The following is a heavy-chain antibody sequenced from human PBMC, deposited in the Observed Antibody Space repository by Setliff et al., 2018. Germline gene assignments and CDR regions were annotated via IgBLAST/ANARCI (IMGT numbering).Heavy chain of an antibody. Sequence: GASVKVSCKASGFTFTSSAVQWVRQARGQRLEWIGWIVVGSGNTNYAQKFQERVTITRDMSTSTAYMELSSLRSEDTAGYYCAAPTGYSSGWYDAFDIWGQGTMVTVSS. CDR1: GFTFTSSA. CDR2: IVVGSGNT. D-gene: IGHD6-19*01. V-gene: IGHV1-58*01. J-gene: IGHJ3*02. CDR3: AAPTGYSSGWYDAFDI.